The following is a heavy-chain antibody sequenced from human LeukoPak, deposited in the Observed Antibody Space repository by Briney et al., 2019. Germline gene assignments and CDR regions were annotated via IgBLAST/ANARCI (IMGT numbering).Heavy chain of an antibody. CDR1: GFTFSSYW. D-gene: IGHD6-13*01. CDR3: VCAAAGPHWTYFDY. CDR2: INQDGSEK. V-gene: IGHV3-7*01. Sequence: GGSLRLSCAASGFTFSSYWMSWVRQAPGEGLEWVANINQDGSEKYYVDSVKGRFTVSRDNAKNSLYLQMNSLRDEDTAVYYCVCAAAGPHWTYFDYWGQGTLVTVSS. J-gene: IGHJ4*02.